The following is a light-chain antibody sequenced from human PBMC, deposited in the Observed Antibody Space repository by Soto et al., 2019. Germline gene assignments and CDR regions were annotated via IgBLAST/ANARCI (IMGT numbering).Light chain of an antibody. Sequence: EIVMTQSPATLSVSPGERATLSCRASQSVSSNLAWYQQKPGQAPRLLIYGASTRATGIPARFSGSGSGTEFTLTIRRLQYEDFEVFYCQHYDNWPITFGQGTRLEIK. J-gene: IGKJ5*01. V-gene: IGKV3-15*01. CDR1: QSVSSN. CDR2: GAS. CDR3: QHYDNWPIT.